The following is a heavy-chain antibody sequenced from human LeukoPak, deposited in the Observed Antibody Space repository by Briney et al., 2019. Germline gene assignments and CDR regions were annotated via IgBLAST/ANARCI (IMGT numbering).Heavy chain of an antibody. CDR2: IIPIFGTA. Sequence: GASVKVSCKASGYTFTSYGISWVRQAPGQGLEWMGGIIPIFGTANYAQKFQGRVTITTDESTSTAYMELSSLRSEDTAVYYCARQTLTRDGYNLGYFDYWGQGTLVTVSS. CDR1: GYTFTSYG. CDR3: ARQTLTRDGYNLGYFDY. J-gene: IGHJ4*02. V-gene: IGHV1-69*05. D-gene: IGHD5-24*01.